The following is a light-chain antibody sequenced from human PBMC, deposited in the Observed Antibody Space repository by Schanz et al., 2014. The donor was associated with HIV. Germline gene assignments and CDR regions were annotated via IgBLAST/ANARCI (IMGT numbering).Light chain of an antibody. V-gene: IGLV1-44*01. Sequence: QSVLTQPPSASGTPGQRVTISCSGSSSNIGSNTVNWYQHLPGTAPKLLIYANNLRPSGVPDRFSGSKSGTSASLAISGLQSEDEADYYCAAWDVNLNGPVFGGGTKLTVL. CDR2: ANN. CDR1: SSNIGSNT. J-gene: IGLJ2*01. CDR3: AAWDVNLNGPV.